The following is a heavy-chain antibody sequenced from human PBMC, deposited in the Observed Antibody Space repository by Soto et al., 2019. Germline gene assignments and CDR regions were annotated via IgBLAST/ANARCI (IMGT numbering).Heavy chain of an antibody. J-gene: IGHJ4*02. CDR3: ARDPNFNYDSSGYYDY. Sequence: ASVNVSCKASGGTFSSYAISWVRQAPGQGLEWMGGIIPIFGTANYAQKFQGRVTITADESTSTAYMELSSLRSEDTAVYYCARDPNFNYDSSGYYDYWGQGTLVTVSS. CDR2: IIPIFGTA. D-gene: IGHD3-22*01. CDR1: GGTFSSYA. V-gene: IGHV1-69*13.